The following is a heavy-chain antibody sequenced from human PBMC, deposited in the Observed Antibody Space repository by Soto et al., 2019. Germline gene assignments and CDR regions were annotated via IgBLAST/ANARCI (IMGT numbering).Heavy chain of an antibody. CDR1: GYTFTSYY. V-gene: IGHV1-18*04. CDR3: ARLIGRIRVDAFDI. J-gene: IGHJ3*02. D-gene: IGHD2-15*01. CDR2: IRAYNGNT. Sequence: APVEVSSKASGYTFTSYYMHWVRQAPGQGLEWMGWIRAYNGNTNYPQKLRGRVTMTTDTSTSTAYMGLRSLRSDDTAVYYCARLIGRIRVDAFDIWGQGTMVTVSS.